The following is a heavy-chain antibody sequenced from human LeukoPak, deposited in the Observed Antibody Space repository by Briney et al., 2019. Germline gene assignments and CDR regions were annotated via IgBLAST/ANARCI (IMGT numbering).Heavy chain of an antibody. CDR3: TRTVLDCAKGVCYDY. CDR1: GYTFTNYG. J-gene: IGHJ4*02. Sequence: GASVKVSCKATGYTFTNYGISWVRQAPGQGLEWLGWISPYNGNTNSAQKLQGRVTVTTDTSTSTAYMELRCLRSDDTAVYYFTRTVLDCAKGVCYDYWGQGTLVTVSS. D-gene: IGHD2-8*01. V-gene: IGHV1-18*01. CDR2: ISPYNGNT.